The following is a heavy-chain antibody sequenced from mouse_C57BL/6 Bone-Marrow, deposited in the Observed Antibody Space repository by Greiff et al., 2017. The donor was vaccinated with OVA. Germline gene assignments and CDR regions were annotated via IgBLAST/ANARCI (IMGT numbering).Heavy chain of an antibody. Sequence: QVHVKQSGAELVRPGTSVKMSCKASGYTFTNYWIGWAKQRPGHGLEWIGDIYPGGGYTNYNEKFKGKATLTADKSSSTAYMQFSSLTSEDSAIYYCARVGLTGPYFDYWGQGTTLTVSS. J-gene: IGHJ2*01. CDR2: IYPGGGYT. D-gene: IGHD4-1*01. V-gene: IGHV1-63*01. CDR3: ARVGLTGPYFDY. CDR1: GYTFTNYW.